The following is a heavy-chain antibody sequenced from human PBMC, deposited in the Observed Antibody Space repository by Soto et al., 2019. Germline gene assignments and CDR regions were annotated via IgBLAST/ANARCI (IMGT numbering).Heavy chain of an antibody. J-gene: IGHJ6*03. V-gene: IGHV6-1*01. CDR2: TYYRSRWYN. D-gene: IGHD1-7*01. CDR3: AGTTSHQWYYMDV. CDR1: GDSVSSNSAA. Sequence: QVQLQESGPGLVKPSQTLSLTCAISGDSVSSNSAAWNWIRLSPSRGLEWLARTYYRSRWYNDYAVSVRSRITVNPDTSKNPFSLQLTSVTPEDTAVYYCAGTTSHQWYYMDVWGKGTPVTVSS.